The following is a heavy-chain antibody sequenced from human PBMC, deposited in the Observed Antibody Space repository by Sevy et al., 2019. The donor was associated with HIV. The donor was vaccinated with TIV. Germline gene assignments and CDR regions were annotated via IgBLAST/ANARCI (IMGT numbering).Heavy chain of an antibody. J-gene: IGHJ5*02. D-gene: IGHD6-13*01. CDR1: GYTFTSYG. CDR3: ARDGGIAAAGTKTLYNWFDP. CDR2: ISAYNGNT. Sequence: ASVKVSCKASGYTFTSYGISWVRQAPGQGLEWMGWISAYNGNTNYAQKLQGRVTMTTDTSTSTAYMELRSLRSDDTAVYYCARDGGIAAAGTKTLYNWFDPWGQGTLVTVSS. V-gene: IGHV1-18*01.